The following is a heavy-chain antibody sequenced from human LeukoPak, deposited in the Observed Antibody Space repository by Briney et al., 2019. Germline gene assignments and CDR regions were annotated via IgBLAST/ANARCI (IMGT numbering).Heavy chain of an antibody. Sequence: ASVKVSCKASGYTFTSYGISWVRQAPGQGLEWMGWISAYNGNTNYAQKLQGRVTMTTDTSTSTAYMELRSLRSDDTAVYYCARDKQRYCSSGSCSQALYWGQGTLVTVSS. CDR2: ISAYNGNT. V-gene: IGHV1-18*01. CDR3: ARDKQRYCSSGSCSQALY. J-gene: IGHJ4*02. CDR1: GYTFTSYG. D-gene: IGHD2-15*01.